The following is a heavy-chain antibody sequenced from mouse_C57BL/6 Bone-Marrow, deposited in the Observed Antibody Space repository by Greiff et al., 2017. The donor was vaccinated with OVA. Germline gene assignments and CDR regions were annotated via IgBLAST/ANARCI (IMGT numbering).Heavy chain of an antibody. D-gene: IGHD2-5*01. CDR3: ARHSSNSGDY. V-gene: IGHV1-64*01. Sequence: QVQLQQSGAELVKPGASVKLSCKASGYTFTSYWMHWVKQRPGQGLEWIGMIHPNSGSTNYNEKFKSKATLTVDKSSSTAYMQLSSLTSEDSAVYYCARHSSNSGDYWGQGTSVTVSS. J-gene: IGHJ4*01. CDR2: IHPNSGST. CDR1: GYTFTSYW.